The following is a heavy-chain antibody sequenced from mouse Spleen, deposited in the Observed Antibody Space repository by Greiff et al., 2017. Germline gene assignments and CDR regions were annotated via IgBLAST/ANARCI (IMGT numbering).Heavy chain of an antibody. CDR2: INSNGGST. V-gene: IGHV5-6-3*01. CDR1: EFTFISYG. Sequence: EVKVEESGGGLVQPGGSLKLSVAASEFTFISYGMSWVRQTPDKRLELVATINSNGGSTYYPDSVKGRFTISRDNAKNTLYLQMSSLKSEDTAMYYCARELGGFDYWGQGTTLTVSS. CDR3: ARELGGFDY. J-gene: IGHJ2*01. D-gene: IGHD4-1*01.